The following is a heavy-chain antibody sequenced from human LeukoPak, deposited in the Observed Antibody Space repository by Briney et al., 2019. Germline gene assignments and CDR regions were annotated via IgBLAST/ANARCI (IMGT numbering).Heavy chain of an antibody. CDR2: IYYSGST. CDR3: ASYYYGSGIV. J-gene: IGHJ4*02. CDR1: GGSVSSGSYY. V-gene: IGHV4-61*01. D-gene: IGHD3-10*01. Sequence: PSETLSHTCTVSGGSVSSGSYYWSWIRQPPGKGLEWIGYIYYSGSTNYNPSLKSRVTISVDTSKNQFSLKLSSVTAADTAVYYCASYYYGSGIVWGQGTLVTVSS.